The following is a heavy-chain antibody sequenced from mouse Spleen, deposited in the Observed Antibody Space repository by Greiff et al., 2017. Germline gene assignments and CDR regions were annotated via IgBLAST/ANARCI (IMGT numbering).Heavy chain of an antibody. CDR2: ISSGGGNT. CDR1: GFTFSSYV. V-gene: IGHV5-9*04. J-gene: IGHJ2*01. Sequence: EVKVVESGGGLVKLGGSLKLSCAASGFTFSSYVMSWVRQTPEKRLEWVATISSGGGNTYYPDSVKGRFTISRDNANNTLYLQMSSLKSEDTAMYYCARHAYDYVFDYWGQGTTLTVSS. CDR3: ARHAYDYVFDY. D-gene: IGHD2-4*01.